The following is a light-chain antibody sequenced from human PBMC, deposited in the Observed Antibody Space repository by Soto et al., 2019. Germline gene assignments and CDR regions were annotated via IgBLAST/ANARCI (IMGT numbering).Light chain of an antibody. V-gene: IGKV3-11*01. CDR3: QQYNNWPPIT. CDR1: QSVSSY. CDR2: DAS. J-gene: IGKJ5*01. Sequence: EIVLTQSPATLSLSPGERATLCCGSSQSVSSYLLWYQQKPGQAPRLLIYDASNRATGIPPRFSGSGSETDFTLTISSLEPEDFAVYYCQQYNNWPPITFGQGTRLEIK.